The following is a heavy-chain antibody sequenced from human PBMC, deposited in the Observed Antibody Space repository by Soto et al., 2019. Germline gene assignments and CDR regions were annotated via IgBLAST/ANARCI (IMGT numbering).Heavy chain of an antibody. CDR2: IYSNENT. CDR3: ARLNGYCVSTNCHGYYGMDV. J-gene: IGHJ6*02. D-gene: IGHD2-2*03. Sequence: SETLSLTCTVSGGSVSSNSYSWGWIRQSPGKGLEWIGTIYSNENTYYNPSLLSRVTISVDTSKNEFSLRLSSVTAADTAVYYCARLNGYCVSTNCHGYYGMDVWGQGTTVTVSS. CDR1: GGSVSSNSYS. V-gene: IGHV4-39*01.